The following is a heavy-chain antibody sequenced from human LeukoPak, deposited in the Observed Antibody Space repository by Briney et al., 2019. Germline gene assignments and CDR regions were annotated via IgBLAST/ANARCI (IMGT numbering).Heavy chain of an antibody. CDR3: AKAPVTSCRGAYCYPFDS. Sequence: GGSLRLSCAASGFTFSSYVMHWVRQAPGKGLEWVAIISYDGSNEYYADSVRGRFTISRDNSKNTLYLQMNSLRAEGAAVYFCAKAPVTSCRGAYCYPFDSWGQGTLVTVSS. CDR1: GFTFSSYV. J-gene: IGHJ4*02. V-gene: IGHV3-30*04. D-gene: IGHD2-21*01. CDR2: ISYDGSNE.